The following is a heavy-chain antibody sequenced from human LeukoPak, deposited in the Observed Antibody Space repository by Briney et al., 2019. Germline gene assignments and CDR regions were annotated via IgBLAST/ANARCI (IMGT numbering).Heavy chain of an antibody. CDR1: GYRFTSYG. V-gene: IGHV1-18*01. CDR2: ISAYNGNT. Sequence: GASVKVSFKASGYRFTSYGISWVRQAPGQGLEWMGWISAYNGNTNYAQKLQGGVTMTTDTSTSTAYMELRSLRSDDTAVYYCARGGDGDILTGLVFDYWGQGTLVTVSS. D-gene: IGHD3-9*01. J-gene: IGHJ4*02. CDR3: ARGGDGDILTGLVFDY.